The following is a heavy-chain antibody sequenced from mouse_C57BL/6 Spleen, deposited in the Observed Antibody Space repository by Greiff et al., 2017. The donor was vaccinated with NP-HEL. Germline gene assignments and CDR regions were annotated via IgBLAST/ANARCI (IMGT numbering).Heavy chain of an antibody. CDR3: ARGDYGSRNYAMDY. CDR1: GFTFSDYG. V-gene: IGHV5-17*01. D-gene: IGHD1-1*01. Sequence: EVQRVESGGGLVKPGGSLKLSCAASGFTFSDYGMHWVRQAPEKGLEWVAYISSGSSTIYYADTVKGRFTISRDNAKNTLFLQMTSLRSEDTAMYYCARGDYGSRNYAMDYWGQGTSVTVSS. CDR2: ISSGSSTI. J-gene: IGHJ4*01.